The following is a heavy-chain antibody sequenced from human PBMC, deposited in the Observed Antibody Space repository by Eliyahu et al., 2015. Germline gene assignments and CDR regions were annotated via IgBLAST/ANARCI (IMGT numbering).Heavy chain of an antibody. J-gene: IGHJ4*02. CDR3: ARIIQGVTTRGSTFFDY. CDR2: IFSNDEK. V-gene: IGHV2-26*01. CDR1: GFXLNXAXVG. Sequence: QVTLKESGPVLVKPTETLTLTCTVSGFXLNXAXVGVSWIRQPPGKALEWLAHIFSNDEKSYSTSLKSRVTISKDTSKSQVVLAVTNMDPVDTATYYCARIIQGVTTRGSTFFDYWGQGTLVTVSS. D-gene: IGHD3-16*01.